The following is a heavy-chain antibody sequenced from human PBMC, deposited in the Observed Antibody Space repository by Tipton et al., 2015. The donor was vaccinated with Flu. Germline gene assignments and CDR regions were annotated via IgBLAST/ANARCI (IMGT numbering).Heavy chain of an antibody. CDR2: IYYSGST. Sequence: LTCTVSGGSISSYYWSWIRQPPGKGLEWIGYIYYSGSTNYNPSLKSRVTISVDTSKNQFSLKLSSVTAADTAVYYCARVDSSSWSNYFDYWGQGTLVTVSS. V-gene: IGHV4-59*01. J-gene: IGHJ4*02. CDR3: ARVDSSSWSNYFDY. CDR1: GGSISSYY. D-gene: IGHD6-13*01.